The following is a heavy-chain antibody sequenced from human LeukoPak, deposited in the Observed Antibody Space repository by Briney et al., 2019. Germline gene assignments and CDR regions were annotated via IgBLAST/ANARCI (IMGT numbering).Heavy chain of an antibody. CDR2: IYTSGST. V-gene: IGHV4-61*02. J-gene: IGHJ4*02. Sequence: SQTLSLTCTVSGGSISSGSYYWSWLRQPAGKGLEWIGRIYTSGSTNYNPSLKSRVTISVDTSKNQFSLKLSSVTAADTAVYYCARDSPSGSYLSYFDYWGQGTLVTVSS. CDR1: GGSISSGSYY. D-gene: IGHD1-26*01. CDR3: ARDSPSGSYLSYFDY.